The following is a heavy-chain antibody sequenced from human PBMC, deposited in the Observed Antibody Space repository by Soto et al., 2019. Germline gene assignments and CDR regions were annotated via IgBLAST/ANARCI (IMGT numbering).Heavy chain of an antibody. CDR2: IIPIFGTA. J-gene: IGHJ6*02. Sequence: QVQLVQSGAEVKKPGSSVKVSCKASGGTFSSYAISWVRQAPGQGLEWMGGIIPIFGTANYAQKFQGRVTITADEATSKAYMELSSLRSEDTAVYYCARLNESNDYVWGSYRYPDTYYYYYGMDVWGQGTTVTVSS. CDR3: ARLNESNDYVWGSYRYPDTYYYYYGMDV. V-gene: IGHV1-69*01. D-gene: IGHD3-16*02. CDR1: GGTFSSYA.